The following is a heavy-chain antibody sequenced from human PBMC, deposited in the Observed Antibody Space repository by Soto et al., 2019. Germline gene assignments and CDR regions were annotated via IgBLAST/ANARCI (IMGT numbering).Heavy chain of an antibody. D-gene: IGHD3-22*01. CDR3: AKDISHYYDSSGYFDY. Sequence: EVQLVESGGGLVQPGRSLRLSCAASGFTFDDYAMHWVRQAPGKGLEWVSGISWNSGNMGYAHSVKGRFTISRDNAKNSLYLQMNSLRAEDTALYYCAKDISHYYDSSGYFDYWGQGTLVTVSS. CDR2: ISWNSGNM. CDR1: GFTFDDYA. V-gene: IGHV3-9*01. J-gene: IGHJ4*02.